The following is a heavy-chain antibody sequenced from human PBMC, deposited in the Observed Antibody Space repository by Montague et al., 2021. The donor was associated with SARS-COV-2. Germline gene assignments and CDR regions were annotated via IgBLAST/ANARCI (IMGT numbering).Heavy chain of an antibody. CDR2: IYSRGTT. J-gene: IGHJ3*01. V-gene: IGHV4-61*02. CDR3: ARDLEDGAGYPSAAFDC. D-gene: IGHD5-24*01. Sequence: TLSLTCTGSVGSISSVGYFWSWIRQPAGKGLEWIGRIYSRGTTDHNPSLKSRATTSVDTSKNQFSLTLSSVTAADTAVYYCARDLEDGAGYPSAAFDCWGQGTMVIFSS. CDR1: VGSISSVGYF.